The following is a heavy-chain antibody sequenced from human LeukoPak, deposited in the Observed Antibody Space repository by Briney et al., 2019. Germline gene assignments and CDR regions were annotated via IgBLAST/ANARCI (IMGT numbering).Heavy chain of an antibody. Sequence: GASVKVSCKASGYTFTSYYMHWVRQAPGQGLEWMGIINPSGGSTSYAQKFQGRVTVTRDTSISTAYMELSRLRSDDTAVYYCAREAYDSGSFRTDYYYMDVWGKGTTVTISS. CDR1: GYTFTSYY. CDR3: AREAYDSGSFRTDYYYMDV. CDR2: INPSGGST. V-gene: IGHV1-46*01. D-gene: IGHD3-10*01. J-gene: IGHJ6*03.